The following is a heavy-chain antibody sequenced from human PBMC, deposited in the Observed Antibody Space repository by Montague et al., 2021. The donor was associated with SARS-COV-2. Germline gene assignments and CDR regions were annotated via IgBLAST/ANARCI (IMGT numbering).Heavy chain of an antibody. J-gene: IGHJ5*02. D-gene: IGHD3-10*01. CDR2: IYYSGVI. Sequence: SETLSLTCTVSGGSMSDHYWAWIRQPPGKGLEWLAYIYYSGVIXSXASXXXRVTMSVDTSKNQFSLKLTSVTAADTAVYYCARAVSVRRAVNWFDPWGQGTLVTVSS. CDR3: ARAVSVRRAVNWFDP. V-gene: IGHV4-59*11. CDR1: GGSMSDHY.